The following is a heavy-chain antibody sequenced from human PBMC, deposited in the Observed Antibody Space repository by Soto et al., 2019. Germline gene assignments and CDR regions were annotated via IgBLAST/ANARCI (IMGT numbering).Heavy chain of an antibody. Sequence: EVQLVESGGGLVQPGGSLRLSCAASGFTLSTYWMSWVRQAPGKGLEWVGNIKQDGSEKYYMDSVKGRFTISRDNAKNSLYLQMNSLRAEDTAVYYCARDLRFCDDYWGQGTLVTVSS. J-gene: IGHJ4*02. CDR2: IKQDGSEK. CDR1: GFTLSTYW. V-gene: IGHV3-7*01. D-gene: IGHD3-3*01. CDR3: ARDLRFCDDY.